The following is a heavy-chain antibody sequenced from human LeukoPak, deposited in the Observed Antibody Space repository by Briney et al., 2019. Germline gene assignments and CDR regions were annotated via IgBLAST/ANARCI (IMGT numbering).Heavy chain of an antibody. CDR2: ISSNGGST. CDR1: GFTFSSYA. Sequence: GGSLRLSCAATGFTFSSYAMSWVRQAPGKGLEYVSAISSNGGSTYYANSVKGRFTISRDNSKNTLYLQMGSLRAEDMAVYYCARATVTDAFDIWGQGTMVTVSS. V-gene: IGHV3-64*01. D-gene: IGHD2-21*02. J-gene: IGHJ3*02. CDR3: ARATVTDAFDI.